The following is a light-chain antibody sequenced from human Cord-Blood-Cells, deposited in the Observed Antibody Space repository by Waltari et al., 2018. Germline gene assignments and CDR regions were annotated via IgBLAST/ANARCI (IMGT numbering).Light chain of an antibody. V-gene: IGLV3-1*01. CDR3: QAWDSSTAWV. CDR2: QDS. Sequence: SYELTQPPSVCVSPGQTASITCAGDQSGDKYACWYQQKPGQSPVLVIYQDSKRPSGIPERFSGSNSGNTATLTISGTQAMDEADYYCQAWDSSTAWVFGGGTKLTVL. CDR1: QSGDKY. J-gene: IGLJ3*02.